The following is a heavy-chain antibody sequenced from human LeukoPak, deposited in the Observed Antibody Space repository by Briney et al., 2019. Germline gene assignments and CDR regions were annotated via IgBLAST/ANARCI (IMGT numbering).Heavy chain of an antibody. CDR2: IRYDGSNK. J-gene: IGHJ4*02. D-gene: IGHD5-12*01. V-gene: IGHV3-30*02. Sequence: PGGSLRLSCAASGFTFSSYAMHWVRQAPGKGLEWVAFIRYDGSNKYYADSVKGRFTISRDNSKSTLYLQMNSLRAEDTAVYYCAKGRGYSGYVPDYWGQGTLVTVSS. CDR1: GFTFSSYA. CDR3: AKGRGYSGYVPDY.